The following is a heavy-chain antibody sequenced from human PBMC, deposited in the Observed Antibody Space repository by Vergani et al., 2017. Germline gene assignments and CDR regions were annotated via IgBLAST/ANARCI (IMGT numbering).Heavy chain of an antibody. V-gene: IGHV1-8*02. CDR3: ARSTDYPDDYVSSDYFRRTLDV. D-gene: IGHD4/OR15-4a*01. CDR2: MNPNSGTT. J-gene: IGHJ6*04. Sequence: QVQLVQSGAEVKKPGASVKVSCKASGYTFTSYGISWVRQATGQGLEWMGWMNPNSGTTGYAQKFQGRVTMTRNTSINTAYMELSRLSFEDAAVYYCARSTDYPDDYVSSDYFRRTLDVWGKGTTVTVSS. CDR1: GYTFTSYG.